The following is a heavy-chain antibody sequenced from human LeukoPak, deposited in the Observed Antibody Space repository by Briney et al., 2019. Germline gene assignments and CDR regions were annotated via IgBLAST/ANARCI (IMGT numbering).Heavy chain of an antibody. CDR3: SAMTPDYYYYYMDV. V-gene: IGHV4-4*07. J-gene: IGHJ6*03. CDR1: GGSISSYY. Sequence: PSETLSLTCTVAGGSISSYYWSWIRHPAGKGLEWIGRIYTSGSTNYNPSLKSRVTMPVETSKNQSSLKMSSVAAAATACYYCSAMTPDYYYYYMDVWGKGTTVTVSS. CDR2: IYTSGST. D-gene: IGHD4-11*01.